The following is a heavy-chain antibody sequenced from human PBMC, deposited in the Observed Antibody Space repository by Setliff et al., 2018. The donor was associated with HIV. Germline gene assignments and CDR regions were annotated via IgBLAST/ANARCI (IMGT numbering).Heavy chain of an antibody. CDR1: GDSISSGGYY. J-gene: IGHJ1*01. V-gene: IGHV4-31*03. CDR2: IHYSGHT. Sequence: LSLTCTVSGDSISSGGYYWSWIRQHPGKGLEWIGYIHYSGHTFYNPSLRSRVTISVDTSKNQFSLKLSSVTAADTAVYYCARDRATYYDILTGYYKRPGSEYFQHWGQGTLVTVSS. CDR3: ARDRATYYDILTGYYKRPGSEYFQH. D-gene: IGHD3-9*01.